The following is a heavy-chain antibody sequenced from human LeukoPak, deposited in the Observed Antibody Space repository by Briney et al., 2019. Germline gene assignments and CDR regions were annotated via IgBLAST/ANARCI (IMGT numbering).Heavy chain of an antibody. Sequence: GGSLRLSCAASGFTVSSNYMSWVRQAPGKGLEWVSVIYSGGSTYYADSVKGRFTISRDNSKNTLYLQMNSLRAEDTAVYYCGRESVTRRYSSNWYYFDYWGQGTLVTVSS. CDR3: GRESVTRRYSSNWYYFDY. D-gene: IGHD6-13*01. CDR2: IYSGGST. CDR1: GFTVSSNY. V-gene: IGHV3-66*01. J-gene: IGHJ4*02.